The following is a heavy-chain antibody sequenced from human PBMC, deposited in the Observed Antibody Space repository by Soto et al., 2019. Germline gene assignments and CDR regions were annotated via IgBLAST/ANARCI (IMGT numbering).Heavy chain of an antibody. CDR3: ARLVASGITFYFDS. CDR2: IYWDDDK. V-gene: IGHV2-5*02. CDR1: AFSLSTSGVG. J-gene: IGHJ4*02. D-gene: IGHD3-16*01. Sequence: QITLKESGPTLVKPTQTLTLTCTFSAFSLSTSGVGVGWIRQPPGKALEWLTFIYWDDDKRYSPSLKSRLTTTNDTSKNQVVLTMTNMDPVDTATYYCARLVASGITFYFDSWGQGTLVTVS.